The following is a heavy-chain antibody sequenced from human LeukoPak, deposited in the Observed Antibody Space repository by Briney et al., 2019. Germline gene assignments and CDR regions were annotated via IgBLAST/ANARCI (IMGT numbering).Heavy chain of an antibody. J-gene: IGHJ4*02. CDR3: TKTSPGVPLDF. CDR2: ISHSGRT. Sequence: SETLSLTCAVSGVSFSGSYWSWICQPPGKGPEWVGEISHSGRTSYNPSLKSRVTISLDTSKNQFSLRLTFVTAADTAVYYCTKTSPGVPLDFWGQGNLVTVSS. V-gene: IGHV4-34*01. D-gene: IGHD7-27*01. CDR1: GVSFSGSY.